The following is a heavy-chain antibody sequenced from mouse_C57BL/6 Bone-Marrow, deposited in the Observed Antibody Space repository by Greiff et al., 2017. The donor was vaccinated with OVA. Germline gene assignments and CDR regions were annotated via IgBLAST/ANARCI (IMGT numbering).Heavy chain of an antibody. D-gene: IGHD2-3*01. CDR3: ARTPDGYYRYFDV. V-gene: IGHV5-17*01. Sequence: EVNVVESGGGLVKPGGSLKLSCAASGFTFSDYGMHWVRQAPEKGLEWVAYISSGSSTIYYADTVKGRFTISRDNAKNTLFLQMTSLRSEDTAMYYCARTPDGYYRYFDVWGTGTTVTVSS. CDR1: GFTFSDYG. CDR2: ISSGSSTI. J-gene: IGHJ1*03.